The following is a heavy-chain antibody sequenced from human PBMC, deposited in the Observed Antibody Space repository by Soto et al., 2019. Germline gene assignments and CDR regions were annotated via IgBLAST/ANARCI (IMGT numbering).Heavy chain of an antibody. CDR3: AGDWFGIDY. J-gene: IGHJ4*02. CDR2: INPYNGNT. V-gene: IGHV1-18*01. D-gene: IGHD3-16*01. CDR1: GYTFTSYG. Sequence: QVQLVQSGAEVKKPGASVKVSCKASGYTFTSYGISWVRQAPGQGLEWMGWINPYNGNTNYAQKLQGRVTMTTDTATITAYRVLRSVRSDDTAVYYCAGDWFGIDYWGQGTLVTVSS.